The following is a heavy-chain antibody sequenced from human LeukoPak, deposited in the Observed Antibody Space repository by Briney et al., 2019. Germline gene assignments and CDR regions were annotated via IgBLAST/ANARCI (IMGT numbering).Heavy chain of an antibody. D-gene: IGHD6-13*01. CDR3: AREAADDYFDY. CDR1: GFTFSSYE. CDR2: ISSSGITI. V-gene: IGHV3-48*03. Sequence: GGSLRLSCAASGFTFSSYEMNWVRQAPGKGLEWVSYISSSGITIYYADSVKGRFTISRDNAKNSLYLQMNSLIAEDTAVYYCAREAADDYFDYWGQGTLVTVSS. J-gene: IGHJ4*02.